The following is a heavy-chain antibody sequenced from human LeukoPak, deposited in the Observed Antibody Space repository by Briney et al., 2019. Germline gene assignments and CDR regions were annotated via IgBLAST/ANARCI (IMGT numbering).Heavy chain of an antibody. D-gene: IGHD4-17*01. CDR3: ASSYGPAVFQH. Sequence: GGSLRLSCAASGFIFSTYWMSWVRQAPGKGLEWVANINQDGSEKYYVDSVKGRFTISRDNAKNSLYLQMNSLRAEDTAVYYCASSYGPAVFQHWGQGTLVTVSS. J-gene: IGHJ1*01. CDR1: GFIFSTYW. CDR2: INQDGSEK. V-gene: IGHV3-7*01.